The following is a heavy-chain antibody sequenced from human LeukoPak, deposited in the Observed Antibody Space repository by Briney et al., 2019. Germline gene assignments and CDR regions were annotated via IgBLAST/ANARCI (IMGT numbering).Heavy chain of an antibody. V-gene: IGHV4-59*01. CDR2: IYYSGST. J-gene: IGHJ5*02. CDR3: ARGPSILSLIQYNWFDP. CDR1: GGSISSYY. D-gene: IGHD3-16*02. Sequence: PSETLSLTCTVSGGSISSYYWSWIRQPPGKGLEWIGYIYYSGSTNYNPSLKSRVTISVDTSKNQFSLKLSSVTAADTAVYYCARGPSILSLIQYNWFDPWGQGTLVTVSS.